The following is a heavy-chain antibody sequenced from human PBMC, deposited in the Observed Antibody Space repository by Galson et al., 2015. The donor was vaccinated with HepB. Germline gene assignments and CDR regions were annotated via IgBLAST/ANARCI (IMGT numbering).Heavy chain of an antibody. J-gene: IGHJ5*02. CDR3: ARGPTYYYDSSGHNWFDP. D-gene: IGHD3-22*01. Sequence: SLRLSCAASGFTFSSCTMHWARQAPGKGLEWVAVISYDGSNKYYADSVKGRFTISRDNSKNTLYLQMNSLRVEDTAVYYCARGPTYYYDSSGHNWFDPWGQGTLVTVSS. CDR1: GFTFSSCT. V-gene: IGHV3-30-3*01. CDR2: ISYDGSNK.